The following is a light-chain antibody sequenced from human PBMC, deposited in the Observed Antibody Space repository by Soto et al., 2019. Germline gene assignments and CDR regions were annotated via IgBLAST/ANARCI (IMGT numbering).Light chain of an antibody. CDR1: QSVSSY. J-gene: IGKJ4*01. V-gene: IGKV3-11*01. CDR3: RQRRNWPWLT. CDR2: DAS. Sequence: EIVLTQSPATLSLSPGERATLSCRASQSVSSYLAWYQQKPGQAPRLLIYDASNRATGIPARFSGSGSGTDVYLTISSLEPEDFAVDYCRQRRNWPWLTFGGGTKVEIK.